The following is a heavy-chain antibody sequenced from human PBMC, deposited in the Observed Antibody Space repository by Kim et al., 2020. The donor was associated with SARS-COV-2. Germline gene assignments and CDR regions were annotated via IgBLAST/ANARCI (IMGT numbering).Heavy chain of an antibody. V-gene: IGHV3-23*01. D-gene: IGHD4-17*01. CDR1: GFTFSSYA. Sequence: GGSLRLSCAASGFTFSSYAMSWVRQAPGKGLEWVSAISGSGGSTYYADSVKGRFTISRDNSKNTLYLQMNSLRAEDTAVYYCAKDPTVDYGDYVRGYYFDYWGQGTLVTVSS. CDR3: AKDPTVDYGDYVRGYYFDY. CDR2: ISGSGGST. J-gene: IGHJ4*02.